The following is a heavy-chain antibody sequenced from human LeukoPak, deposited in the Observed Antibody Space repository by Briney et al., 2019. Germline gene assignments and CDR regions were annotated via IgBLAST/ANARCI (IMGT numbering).Heavy chain of an antibody. D-gene: IGHD6-19*01. V-gene: IGHV3-7*01. CDR2: IKQDGSEK. CDR3: ASAGQWLALNFDY. Sequence: GGSLRLSCAASGFTFSSYWVSWVRQAPGKGLEWVANIKQDGSEKYYVDSVKGRFTISRDNAKNSLYLQMNSLRAEDTAVYYCASAGQWLALNFDYWGQGTLVTVSS. J-gene: IGHJ4*02. CDR1: GFTFSSYW.